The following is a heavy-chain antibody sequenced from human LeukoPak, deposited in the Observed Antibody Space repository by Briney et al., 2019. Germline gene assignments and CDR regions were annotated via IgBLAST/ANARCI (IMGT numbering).Heavy chain of an antibody. CDR1: GGSISSGSYY. V-gene: IGHV4-61*02. CDR2: IYTSGGT. CDR3: ASVYCSGGSCYEHY. Sequence: SETLSLTCTVSGGSISSGSYYWSWIRQPAGKGLEWIGRIYTSGGTNYNPSLKSRVTISVDTSKNQFSLKLSSVTAADTAVYYCASVYCSGGSCYEHYWGQGTLVTVSS. D-gene: IGHD2-15*01. J-gene: IGHJ4*02.